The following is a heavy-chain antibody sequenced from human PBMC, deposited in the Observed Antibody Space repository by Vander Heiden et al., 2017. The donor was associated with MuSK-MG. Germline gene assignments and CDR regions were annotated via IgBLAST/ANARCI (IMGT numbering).Heavy chain of an antibody. CDR2: IYYSGST. CDR1: GGSISSGGYY. J-gene: IGHJ5*02. CDR3: ARDDSGYLRRGGFDP. V-gene: IGHV4-31*03. D-gene: IGHD6-25*01. Sequence: QVQLQESGPGLVKPSQTLSLTCTVSGGSISSGGYYWSWIRQHPGKGLEWIGYIYYSGSTYYNPSLKSRVTISVDTSKNQFSLKLSSVTAADTAVYYCARDDSGYLRRGGFDPWGQGTLVTVSS.